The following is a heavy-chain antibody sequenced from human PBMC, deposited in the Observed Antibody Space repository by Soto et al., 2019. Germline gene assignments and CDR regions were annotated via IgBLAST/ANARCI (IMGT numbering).Heavy chain of an antibody. Sequence: PSETLSLTCTVSGGSISSYYWSWIRQPPGKGLEWIGYIYYSGSTNYNPSLKSRVTISVDTSKHQFSLKMNSVTAADTAVYFCARAAATGHPVVPDFWGQGALVTVSS. CDR2: IYYSGST. V-gene: IGHV4-59*08. CDR1: GGSISSYY. J-gene: IGHJ4*02. CDR3: ARAAATGHPVVPDF. D-gene: IGHD6-13*01.